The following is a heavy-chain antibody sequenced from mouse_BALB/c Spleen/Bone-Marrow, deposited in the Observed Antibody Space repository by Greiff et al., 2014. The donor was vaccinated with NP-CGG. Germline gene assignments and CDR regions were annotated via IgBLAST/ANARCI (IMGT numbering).Heavy chain of an antibody. V-gene: IGHV1-80*01. J-gene: IGHJ2*01. CDR3: ARWDYGNRGEFYFDY. D-gene: IGHD1-1*01. CDR2: IWPGDGDT. Sequence: VKLMESGAELVRPGSSVKISCKASGYEFSSYWMNWVKQRPGQGLEWIGQIWPGDGDTNYNGKFKGKATLTADKSSSTTYMQXXXXXXXXXAVXFCARWDYGNRGEFYFDYWGQGTTLTVSS. CDR1: GYEFSSYW.